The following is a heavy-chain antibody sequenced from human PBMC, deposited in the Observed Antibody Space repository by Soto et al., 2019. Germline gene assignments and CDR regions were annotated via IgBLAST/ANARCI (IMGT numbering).Heavy chain of an antibody. Sequence: ASVKVSCKASGGTFSSYTISWVRQAPGQGLEWMGWINPNSGVTNYAQKFQGRVTMTRDTSISTAYMELSRLRSDDTAVYYCARDLEMATITLDYWGQGTLVTVSS. CDR2: INPNSGVT. CDR3: ARDLEMATITLDY. D-gene: IGHD5-12*01. J-gene: IGHJ4*02. CDR1: GGTFSSYT. V-gene: IGHV1-2*02.